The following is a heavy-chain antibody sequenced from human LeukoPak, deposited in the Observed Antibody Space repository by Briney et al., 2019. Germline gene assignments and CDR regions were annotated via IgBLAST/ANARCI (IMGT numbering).Heavy chain of an antibody. CDR1: GFTFSDKW. Sequence: GGSLRLSCVASGFTFSDKWMSWVRQAPGKGPEWVASIKKDGSQKYYVDSVKGRFTISRDNAQNSLYLEMSSLSVEDTAIYSCARVGWELLNLHFDPWGQGTLVTVSS. CDR3: ARVGWELLNLHFDP. D-gene: IGHD1-26*01. V-gene: IGHV3-7*03. J-gene: IGHJ5*02. CDR2: IKKDGSQK.